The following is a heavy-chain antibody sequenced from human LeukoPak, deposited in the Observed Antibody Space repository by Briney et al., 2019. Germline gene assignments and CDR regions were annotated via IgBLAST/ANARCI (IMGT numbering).Heavy chain of an antibody. D-gene: IGHD4-17*01. Sequence: GGSLRLSCAASGFTLSSYAMSWVRQGPGKGLEWVSAISVSGNTYHADSVKGRFTISRDSYKNTLYLQMNSLRAEDTAVYYCAHKRVYGDYFYFQHWGQGTLVTVSS. J-gene: IGHJ1*01. CDR3: AHKRVYGDYFYFQH. V-gene: IGHV3-23*01. CDR2: ISVSGNT. CDR1: GFTLSSYA.